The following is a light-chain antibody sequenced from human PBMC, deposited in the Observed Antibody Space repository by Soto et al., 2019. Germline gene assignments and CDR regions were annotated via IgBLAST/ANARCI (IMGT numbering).Light chain of an antibody. J-gene: IGLJ1*01. Sequence: QSVLTQPASVSGSPGQSITISCAGTSSDVGGYTYVSWYQQHPGKAPKLMIYDVSNRPSGVSNRFSGSKSGNTASLTISGLQAEDEADYYCTSYTSSSTPYVFGGGTKVTVX. V-gene: IGLV2-14*01. CDR1: SSDVGGYTY. CDR2: DVS. CDR3: TSYTSSSTPYV.